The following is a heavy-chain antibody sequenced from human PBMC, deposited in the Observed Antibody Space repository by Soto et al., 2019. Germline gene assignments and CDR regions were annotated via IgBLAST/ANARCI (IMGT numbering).Heavy chain of an antibody. Sequence: SETLSLTCAVYGGSFSGYYWSWIRQPPGKGLEWIGEINHSGSTNYNPSLKSRVTISVDTSKNQFSLKLSSVTAADTAVYYCARVIYSGYDSIFDYWGQGTLVTVSS. CDR2: INHSGST. CDR3: ARVIYSGYDSIFDY. CDR1: GGSFSGYY. D-gene: IGHD5-12*01. V-gene: IGHV4-34*01. J-gene: IGHJ4*02.